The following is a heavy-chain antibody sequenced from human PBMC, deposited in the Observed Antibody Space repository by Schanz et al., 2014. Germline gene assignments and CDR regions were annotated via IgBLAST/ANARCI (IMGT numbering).Heavy chain of an antibody. V-gene: IGHV1-18*01. D-gene: IGHD3-10*01. CDR2: ISVYHGHT. CDR3: VRDAGWAFGDCHGMDV. J-gene: IGHJ6*02. Sequence: QVQLVQSGSEVKKPGASVKVSCEASGYTFNNHGISWVRQAPGQGLEWMGWISVYHGHTNYAEKVHGRVTMTTDTSTSTAYMELRSLISDDTAVYYCVRDAGWAFGDCHGMDVGGQGTSVTVSS. CDR1: GYTFNNHG.